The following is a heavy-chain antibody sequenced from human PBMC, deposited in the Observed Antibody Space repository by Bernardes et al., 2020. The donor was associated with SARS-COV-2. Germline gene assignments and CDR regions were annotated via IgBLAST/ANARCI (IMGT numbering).Heavy chain of an antibody. J-gene: IGHJ4*02. Sequence: GGSLRLSCAASGFAFDDYAMHWVRQAPGKGLEWVSGISWNSGTIGYADSVKGRFTISRDNAKSSLYLQMNSLRAEDTALYYCAKDDGSGWQPGQPDYWGQGTLVTVSS. V-gene: IGHV3-9*01. D-gene: IGHD6-19*01. CDR2: ISWNSGTI. CDR3: AKDDGSGWQPGQPDY. CDR1: GFAFDDYA.